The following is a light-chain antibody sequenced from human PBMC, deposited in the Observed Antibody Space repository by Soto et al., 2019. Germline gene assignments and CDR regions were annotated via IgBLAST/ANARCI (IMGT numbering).Light chain of an antibody. V-gene: IGLV2-8*01. CDR2: EVS. J-gene: IGLJ3*02. Sequence: QSALTQSPSASGSPGQSVTISCTGTSSDVGGHNYVSWYQHHPGKAPKLIIYEVSKRPSGVPDRFSGSKSANTASLTVSGLQAEDEAFYSCSSTAGNNNLVFGGGTKLTVL. CDR3: SSTAGNNNLV. CDR1: SSDVGGHNY.